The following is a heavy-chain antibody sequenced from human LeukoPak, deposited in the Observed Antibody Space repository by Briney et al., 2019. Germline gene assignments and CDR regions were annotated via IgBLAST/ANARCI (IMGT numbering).Heavy chain of an antibody. J-gene: IGHJ4*02. Sequence: PGGSLRLYCAASGFTINNNYMNWVRQAPGKGLEWVSVIYSGGNTYYADSVKGRFTISRDHSKNTLYLQMNSLRAEDTAVYYCAKKDNGNYFNFDYWGQGTLVTVSS. CDR3: AKKDNGNYFNFDY. V-gene: IGHV3-66*01. D-gene: IGHD2/OR15-2a*01. CDR2: IYSGGNT. CDR1: GFTINNNY.